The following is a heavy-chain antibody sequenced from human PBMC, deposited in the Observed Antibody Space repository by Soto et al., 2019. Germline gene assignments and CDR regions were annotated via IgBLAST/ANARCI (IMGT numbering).Heavy chain of an antibody. J-gene: IGHJ4*02. V-gene: IGHV3-48*03. CDR1: GFTFSSYA. CDR3: ARGHPSFGYSSGWYKKNDY. CDR2: ISSSGSTI. D-gene: IGHD6-19*01. Sequence: PGGSLRLSCSASGFTFSSYAMSWVRQAPGKGLEWVSAISSSGSTIYYADSVKGRFTISRDNAKNSLYLQMNSLRAEDTAVYYCARGHPSFGYSSGWYKKNDYWGQGTLVTVSS.